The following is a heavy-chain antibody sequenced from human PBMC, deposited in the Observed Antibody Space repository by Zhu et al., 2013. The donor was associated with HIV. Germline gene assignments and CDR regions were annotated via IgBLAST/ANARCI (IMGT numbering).Heavy chain of an antibody. D-gene: IGHD3-22*01. CDR1: GGTFSSYA. V-gene: IGHV1-69*06. J-gene: IGHJ4*02. CDR2: IIPIFGTA. Sequence: QVQLVQSGAEVKKPGSSVKVSCKASGGTFSSYAISWVRQAPGQGLEWMGGIIPIFGTANYAQKFQGRVTITADKSTSTAYMELSSLRSEDTAVYYCARDSFGITTYDSSRGGFDYWGQGTLVTVSS. CDR3: ARDSFGITTYDSSRGGFDY.